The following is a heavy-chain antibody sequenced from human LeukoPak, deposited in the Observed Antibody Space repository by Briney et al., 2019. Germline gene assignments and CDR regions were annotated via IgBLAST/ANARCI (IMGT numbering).Heavy chain of an antibody. J-gene: IGHJ3*02. Sequence: VASVKVSCKASGYTCTSYYLHWVRQAPGQGLEWMGIINPNGGRTSYAQNFQGRVTMTRDTSTSTVYMELSSLRSEDTAGYYCANLQDAFDIWGQGTMVTVSS. CDR2: INPNGGRT. D-gene: IGHD4-11*01. CDR1: GYTCTSYY. V-gene: IGHV1-46*01. CDR3: ANLQDAFDI.